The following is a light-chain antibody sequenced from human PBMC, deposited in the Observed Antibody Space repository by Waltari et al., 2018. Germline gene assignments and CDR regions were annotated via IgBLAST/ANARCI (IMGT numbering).Light chain of an antibody. V-gene: IGKV3-15*01. CDR3: QQYNNWPPMT. CDR1: QSVSSN. CDR2: GAS. J-gene: IGKJ5*01. Sequence: IVMTQSPATLSVPPGERATLSCRASQSVSSNLAWYQQKPGQAPRLLIYGASTRATGIPARFSGSGSGTEFTLTISSLQSEDLALYYCQQYNNWPPMTFGQGTRLEIK.